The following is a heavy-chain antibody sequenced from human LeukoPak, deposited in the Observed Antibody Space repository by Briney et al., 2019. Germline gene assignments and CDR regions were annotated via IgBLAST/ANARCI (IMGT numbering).Heavy chain of an antibody. V-gene: IGHV3-74*01. J-gene: IGHJ4*02. CDR1: GFTFSSYW. CDR3: ARELSSGWYYFDY. D-gene: IGHD6-19*01. Sequence: GGSLRLSCAASGFTFSSYWMHWVRQVPGKGLAWVSRINSDGSSTIYADSVKGRFTISRDNAKNTLYLQMNSLRAEDTAVYYCARELSSGWYYFDYWGQGTLVTVSS. CDR2: INSDGSST.